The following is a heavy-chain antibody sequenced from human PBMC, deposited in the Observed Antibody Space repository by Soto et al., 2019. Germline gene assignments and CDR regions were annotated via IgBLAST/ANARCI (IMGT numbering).Heavy chain of an antibody. V-gene: IGHV5-51*01. J-gene: IGHJ6*02. CDR2: IYPGDSDT. CDR3: ARLPLNYYGSGSYPPNYYYYGMDV. D-gene: IGHD3-10*01. Sequence: EVQLVQSGAEVKKPGESLKISCKGSGYSFTSYWIGWVRQMPGKGLEWMGIIYPGDSDTRYSPSFQGQVTISADKSISTAYLQWSSLKASDTAIYYCARLPLNYYGSGSYPPNYYYYGMDVWGQGTTVTVSS. CDR1: GYSFTSYW.